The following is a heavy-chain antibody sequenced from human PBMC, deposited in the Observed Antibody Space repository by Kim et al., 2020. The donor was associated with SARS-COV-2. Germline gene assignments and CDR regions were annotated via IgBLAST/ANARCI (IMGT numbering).Heavy chain of an antibody. CDR2: ITPYNGDT. V-gene: IGHV1-18*04. Sequence: ASVKVSCKASGYNFSPYMTTWVRRAPGQGLEWMGWITPYNGDTSYAQNIQGRLTLTTDTSTATAYMELTNLKSDDTAVYYCARVSGSSLGGWFDPWGQGTLVTVSS. J-gene: IGHJ5*02. D-gene: IGHD5-12*01. CDR3: ARVSGSSLGGWFDP. CDR1: GYNFSPYM.